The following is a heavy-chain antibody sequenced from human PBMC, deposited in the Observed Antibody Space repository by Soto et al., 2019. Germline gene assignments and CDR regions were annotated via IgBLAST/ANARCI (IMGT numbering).Heavy chain of an antibody. D-gene: IGHD3-3*01. CDR2: ISSSSSTI. J-gene: IGHJ5*02. CDR1: GFTFSSYS. Sequence: GGSLRLSCAASGFTFSSYSMNWVRQAPGKGLEWVSYISSSSSTIYYADSVKGRFTISRDNAKNSLYLQMNSLRDEDTAVYYCARESRFLEWLSLNWVDPWGQGTLVTVS. CDR3: ARESRFLEWLSLNWVDP. V-gene: IGHV3-48*02.